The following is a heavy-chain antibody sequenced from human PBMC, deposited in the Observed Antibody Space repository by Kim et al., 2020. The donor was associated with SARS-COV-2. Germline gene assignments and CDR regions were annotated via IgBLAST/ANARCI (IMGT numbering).Heavy chain of an antibody. J-gene: IGHJ6*02. Sequence: SQTLSLTCAISGDSVSSNSAAWNWIRQSPSRGLEWLGRTYYRSKWYNDYAGSVKSRITIKPDTSKNQFSRQLNSVTPKYTAVYYCARDGREQWPPLYGMDVWGQGTTVTVSS. CDR2: TYYRSKWYN. V-gene: IGHV6-1*01. D-gene: IGHD6-19*01. CDR3: ARDGREQWPPLYGMDV. CDR1: GDSVSSNSAA.